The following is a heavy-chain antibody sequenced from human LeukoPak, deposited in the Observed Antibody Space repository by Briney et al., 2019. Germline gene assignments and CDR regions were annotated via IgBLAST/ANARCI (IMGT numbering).Heavy chain of an antibody. J-gene: IGHJ3*02. CDR1: GFTFSSYG. V-gene: IGHV3-30*02. CDR3: ANVWNYSDAFDI. Sequence: PGGSLRLSCAASGFTFSSYGMHWVRQAPGKGLEWVAFIRYDGSNKYYADSVKGRFTISRDNSKNTLYLQMNSLRAEDTAVYYCANVWNYSDAFDIWGQGTMVTVSS. D-gene: IGHD1-7*01. CDR2: IRYDGSNK.